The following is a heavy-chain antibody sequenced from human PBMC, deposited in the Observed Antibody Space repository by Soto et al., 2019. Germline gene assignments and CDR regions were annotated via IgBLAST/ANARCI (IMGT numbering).Heavy chain of an antibody. V-gene: IGHV4-34*01. Sequence: QVQIQQWGAGLLKPSETLSLTCAGYGGSFSGHYWSWIRQPPGKGLEWIGEINHSGSTNYNPSLKSRVTRTVDSFNKQFSMKLSSVTAAETAVYYCARVSGANYDFWSGYSGFAYYGMDVWGQGTTVTVSS. CDR1: GGSFSGHY. D-gene: IGHD3-3*01. CDR2: INHSGST. CDR3: ARVSGANYDFWSGYSGFAYYGMDV. J-gene: IGHJ6*02.